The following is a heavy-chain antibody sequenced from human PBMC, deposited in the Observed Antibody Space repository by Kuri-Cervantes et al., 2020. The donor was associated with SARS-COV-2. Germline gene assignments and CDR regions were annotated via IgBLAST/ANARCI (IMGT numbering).Heavy chain of an antibody. D-gene: IGHD6-25*01. CDR3: ARIGPLYYYYYYMDV. V-gene: IGHV4-30-4*08. Sequence: SETLSLTCTVSGGSISSGDYYWSWIRQPPGKGLEWIGYIYYSGSTYYNPSLKSRVTISVDTSKNQFSLNLSSVTAADTAVYYCARIGPLYYYYYYMDVWGKGTTVTVSS. CDR2: IYYSGST. J-gene: IGHJ6*03. CDR1: GGSISSGDYY.